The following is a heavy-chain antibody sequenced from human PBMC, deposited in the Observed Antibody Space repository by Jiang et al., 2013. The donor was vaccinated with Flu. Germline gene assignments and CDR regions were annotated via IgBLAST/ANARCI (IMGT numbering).Heavy chain of an antibody. D-gene: IGHD3-16*02. CDR1: GFAFSNAW. V-gene: IGHV3-15*01. CDR2: IKRKTDGGTA. Sequence: VQLVESGGGLVNPGGSLRLSCAASGFAFSNAWMTWVRQAPGKGLEWVGRIKRKTDGGTADYAAPVNDRFTISRDDSKNMLYLQMNSLKTEDTAVYYCTTGIIVTNFFWGQGTLVTVSS. CDR3: TTGIIVTNFF. J-gene: IGHJ4*02.